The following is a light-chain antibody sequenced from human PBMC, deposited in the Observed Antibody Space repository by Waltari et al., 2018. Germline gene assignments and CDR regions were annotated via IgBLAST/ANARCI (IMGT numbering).Light chain of an antibody. V-gene: IGLV1-47*01. CDR2: RDN. J-gene: IGLJ3*02. CDR3: STWDDSLSAWV. Sequence: QSVLIQPPSASGTPGQRVTISCSGSSSNIGSNYLCWYQQLPGAAPKLLLFRDNQRPSGVPDRFSASKFGPSASLAISGLRSEDEADYVCSTWDDSLSAWVFGGGTKLTVL. CDR1: SSNIGSNY.